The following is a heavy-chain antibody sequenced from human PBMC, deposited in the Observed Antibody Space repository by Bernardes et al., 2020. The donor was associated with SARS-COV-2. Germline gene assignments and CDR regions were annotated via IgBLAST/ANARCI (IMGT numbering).Heavy chain of an antibody. V-gene: IGHV3-20*01. CDR2: INWNGGST. Sequence: WGSLRLSCAASGFTFDDYGMSWVRQAPGKGLEWVSGINWNGGSTGYADSVKGRFTISRDNAKNSLYLQMNSLRAEDTALYHCARGFLWFGELLPPNWFDPWGQGTLVTVSS. CDR1: GFTFDDYG. D-gene: IGHD3-10*01. J-gene: IGHJ5*02. CDR3: ARGFLWFGELLPPNWFDP.